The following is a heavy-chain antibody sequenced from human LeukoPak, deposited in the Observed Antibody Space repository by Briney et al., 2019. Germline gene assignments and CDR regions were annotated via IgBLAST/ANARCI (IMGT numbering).Heavy chain of an antibody. CDR3: ARAREDAFDI. CDR2: INPGSGGT. J-gene: IGHJ3*02. Sequence: ASVEVSCKTSGYSFTGYYMHWVRQAPGQGLEWMGWINPGSGGTKYAQTFQGRVTMTRDTSIRTAYMGLSTLRNDDTAVYYCARAREDAFDIWGQGTMVTVSS. V-gene: IGHV1-2*02. D-gene: IGHD1-26*01. CDR1: GYSFTGYY.